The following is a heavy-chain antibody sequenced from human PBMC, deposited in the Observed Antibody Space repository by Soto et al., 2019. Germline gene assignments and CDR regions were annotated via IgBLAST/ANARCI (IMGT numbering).Heavy chain of an antibody. CDR1: KFTFSSYW. CDR3: AGGGGWVIDS. V-gene: IGHV3-7*01. CDR2: IKQDGSEK. J-gene: IGHJ4*02. D-gene: IGHD3-16*01. Sequence: EVQLVESGGGLVQPGGSLRLSCAASKFTFSSYWMNWVRQAPGKGLEWVANIKQDGSEKYYVDSVKGRLTISRDNAKNALYLQMKSLRAEDTALYYCAGGGGWVIDSWGQGALVTVSS.